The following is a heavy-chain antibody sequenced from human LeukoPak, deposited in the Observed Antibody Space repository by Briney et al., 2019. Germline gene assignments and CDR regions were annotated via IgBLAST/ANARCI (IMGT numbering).Heavy chain of an antibody. CDR2: IWYDGSNK. J-gene: IGHJ4*02. CDR1: GFTFSSYG. CDR3: ARGYDSSGFGPFDY. Sequence: GGSLRLSCAASGFTFSSYGMHWVRQAPGKGLEWVAVIWYDGSNKYYADSVKGRFTISIDNSKNTLYLQMNSLRAEDTAVYYCARGYDSSGFGPFDYWGQGTLVTVSS. D-gene: IGHD3-22*01. V-gene: IGHV3-33*01.